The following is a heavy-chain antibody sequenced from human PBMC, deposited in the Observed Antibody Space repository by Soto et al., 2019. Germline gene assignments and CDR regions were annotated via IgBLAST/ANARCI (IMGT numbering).Heavy chain of an antibody. Sequence: EVQLLESGGGLVQPGGSLRLSCAASGFTFSSYSMSWVRQAPGKGLEWVSNIQGGGVSTYYANFVKGRFTISRDTSSKTLSLQMTSLRADDTCVYYCAKGRAVTSVPPFQYYYGLDVWGQGTTVTVSS. CDR2: IQGGGVST. CDR3: AKGRAVTSVPPFQYYYGLDV. J-gene: IGHJ6*02. V-gene: IGHV3-23*01. D-gene: IGHD4-17*01. CDR1: GFTFSSYS.